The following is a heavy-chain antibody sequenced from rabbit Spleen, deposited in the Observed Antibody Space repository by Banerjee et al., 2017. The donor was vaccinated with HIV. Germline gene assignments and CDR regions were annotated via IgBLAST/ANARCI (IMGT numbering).Heavy chain of an antibody. CDR1: GFSFSDRDV. V-gene: IGHV1S45*01. Sequence: QEQLVESGGGLVKPEGSLTLTCKASGFSFSDRDVMCWVRKAPGKGLEWIACIYTGSSGSTYYANWVNGRFTISSHNAQNTLYLQLSSLTAADTATYFCVRDQAGDADYGPYYLNLWGPGTLVTVS. D-gene: IGHD2-1*01. CDR3: VRDQAGDADYGPYYLNL. CDR2: IYTGSSGST. J-gene: IGHJ4*01.